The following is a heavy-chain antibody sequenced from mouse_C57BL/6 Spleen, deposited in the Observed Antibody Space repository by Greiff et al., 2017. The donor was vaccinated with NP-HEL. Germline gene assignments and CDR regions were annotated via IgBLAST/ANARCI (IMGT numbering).Heavy chain of an antibody. J-gene: IGHJ1*03. D-gene: IGHD1-1*01. CDR2: IYPGRGST. V-gene: IGHV1-55*01. Sequence: QVQLQQPGAELVKPGASVKMSCKASGYTFTSYWITWVKQRPGQGLEWIGAIYPGRGSTTYNEKFPSTAPLPVDTSSSTAYMQLSSLTSEDSAVYYCARSGPLLRYFDVWGTGTTVTVSS. CDR3: ARSGPLLRYFDV. CDR1: GYTFTSYW.